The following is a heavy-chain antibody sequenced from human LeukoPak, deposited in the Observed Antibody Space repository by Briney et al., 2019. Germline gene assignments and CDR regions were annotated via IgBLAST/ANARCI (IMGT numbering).Heavy chain of an antibody. J-gene: IGHJ1*01. CDR1: GGSFSGYY. V-gene: IGHV4-34*01. CDR3: ARKQYQLPYDGYFQH. CDR2: INHSGST. D-gene: IGHD2-2*02. Sequence: PSETLSLTCAVYGGSFSGYYWSWIRQPPGKGLEWIGEINHSGSTNYNPSLKSRVTISVDTSKNQFSLKLSSVTAADTAVYYCARKQYQLPYDGYFQHWGQGTLVTVSS.